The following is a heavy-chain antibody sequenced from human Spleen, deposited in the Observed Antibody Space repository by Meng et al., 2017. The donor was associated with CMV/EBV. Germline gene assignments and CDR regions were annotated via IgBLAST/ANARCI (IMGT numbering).Heavy chain of an antibody. CDR1: GYSISSGYY. CDR2: MYYGGST. D-gene: IGHD2-21*01. CDR3: ATAYCGGDCQFDY. V-gene: IGHV4-38-2*02. Sequence: GSLRLSCTVSGYSISSGYYWGWIRQPPEKGLEWIGNMYYGGSTFYNPSLKSRVTISIDTSKNQFSLRLSSLTAADTAMYFCATAYCGGDCQFDYWGQGTLVTVSS. J-gene: IGHJ4*02.